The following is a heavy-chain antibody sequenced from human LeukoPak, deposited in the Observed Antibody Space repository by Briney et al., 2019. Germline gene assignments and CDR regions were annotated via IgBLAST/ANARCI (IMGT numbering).Heavy chain of an antibody. CDR3: AKWGSGSYYKGSFDY. CDR1: GFTFSSYA. Sequence: PGGSLRLSCAASGFTFSSYAMSWVRQAPGKGLEWVSTISGSGENTYYADFVKGRFTISRDNSKNTLYLQMYSLRVEDTAVYYCAKWGSGSYYKGSFDYWGQGTLVTVSS. D-gene: IGHD3-10*01. J-gene: IGHJ4*02. CDR2: ISGSGENT. V-gene: IGHV3-23*01.